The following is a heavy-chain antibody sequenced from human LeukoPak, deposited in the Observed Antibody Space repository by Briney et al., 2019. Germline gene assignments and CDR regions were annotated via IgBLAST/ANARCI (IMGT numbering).Heavy chain of an antibody. J-gene: IGHJ4*01. CDR3: ARAHPHFGELWNDY. CDR1: GYTFTIYG. V-gene: IGHV1-18*01. Sequence: AAVTVSFKASGYTFTIYGISWVRQAPGQGGEWMGLISANNRNTNNAQKLQGRITITTDTSTSTAYLELRSLTSDATAVYYCARAHPHFGELWNDYWGQGTLVTVSS. CDR2: ISANNRNT. D-gene: IGHD3-10*01.